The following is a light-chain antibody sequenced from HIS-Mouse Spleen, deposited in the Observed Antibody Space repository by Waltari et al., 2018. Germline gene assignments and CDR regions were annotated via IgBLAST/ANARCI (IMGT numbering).Light chain of an antibody. Sequence: SYELTQPPSVSVSPGQTARITCSGDALATQYAYWYQQKPGKAPVLVIYKDSERPSGIPERFSGSSSGTTVTLTISGVQAEDEADYYCQSADSSGTYVVFGGGTKLTVL. CDR3: QSADSSGTYVV. CDR2: KDS. V-gene: IGLV3-25*03. CDR1: ALATQY. J-gene: IGLJ2*01.